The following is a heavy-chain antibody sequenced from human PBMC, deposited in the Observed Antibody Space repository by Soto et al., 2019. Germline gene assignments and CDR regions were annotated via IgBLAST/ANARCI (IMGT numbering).Heavy chain of an antibody. CDR1: GDSINSGNYY. CDR3: ARSDNSRYYFNY. Sequence: QVQLQESGPGLVKPSQTLSLICTVSGDSINSGNYYWTWVRQHPKKHLEWIGYIYSSGTTYHNPSLKSRVTISIDTSKQQFSLTLSSVTAADTAVYYCARSDNSRYYFNYWGQGTLVTVSS. V-gene: IGHV4-31*03. CDR2: IYSSGTT. J-gene: IGHJ4*02. D-gene: IGHD3-22*01.